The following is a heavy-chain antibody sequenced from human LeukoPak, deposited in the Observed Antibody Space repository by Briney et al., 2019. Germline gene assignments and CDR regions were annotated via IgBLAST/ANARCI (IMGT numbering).Heavy chain of an antibody. CDR1: GFTFDDYG. Sequence: GGSLRLSCAASGFTFDDYGMSWVRQAPGKGLEWVSGINWNGGSTGYADSVKGRFTISRDNAKNSLYLQMNSLRAEDTTLYYCARAVTTYRPNWFDPWGQGTLVTVSS. CDR3: ARAVTTYRPNWFDP. J-gene: IGHJ5*02. CDR2: INWNGGST. D-gene: IGHD1/OR15-1a*01. V-gene: IGHV3-20*04.